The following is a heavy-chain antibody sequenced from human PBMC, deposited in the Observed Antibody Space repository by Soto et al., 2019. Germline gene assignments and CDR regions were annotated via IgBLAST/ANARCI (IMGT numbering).Heavy chain of an antibody. V-gene: IGHV3-23*01. D-gene: IGHD2-8*01. Sequence: PGGSLRLSCAASGFTFSSDGMSWVRQAPGKGLEWVSSTSGSGGSTYYADSVKGWFTISRDNSKNMLYLQMNSLRAEDTAVYYCAKCMGGYYVMAVWGPGTTVTVSS. CDR2: TSGSGGST. J-gene: IGHJ6*02. CDR1: GFTFSSDG. CDR3: AKCMGGYYVMAV.